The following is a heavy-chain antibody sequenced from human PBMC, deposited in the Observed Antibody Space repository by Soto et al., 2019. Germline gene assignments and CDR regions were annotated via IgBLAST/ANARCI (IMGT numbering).Heavy chain of an antibody. V-gene: IGHV1-69*13. CDR2: IIPIFGTA. CDR1: GGTFSSYA. CDR3: ARYRLWSSGYYPKDAFDI. D-gene: IGHD3-22*01. Sequence: SVKVSCKASGGTFSSYAISWVRQAPGQGLEWMGGIIPIFGTANYAQKFQGRVTITADESTSTAYMELSSLRSEDTAAYYCARYRLWSSGYYPKDAFDIWGQGTMVTVSS. J-gene: IGHJ3*02.